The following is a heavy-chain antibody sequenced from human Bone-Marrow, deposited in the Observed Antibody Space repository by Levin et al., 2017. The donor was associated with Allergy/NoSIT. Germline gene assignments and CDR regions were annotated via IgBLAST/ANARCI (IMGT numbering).Heavy chain of an antibody. CDR2: IYYSGST. V-gene: IGHV4-61*01. D-gene: IGHD5-24*01. CDR3: ARSEMADDAFDI. Sequence: SETLSLTCNVSGGSVSSGSYYWSWIRLPPGKGLEWIGYIYYSGSTTHNPSLKSRVTISVDTSKNQFSLKINSVTAADTAVYYCARSEMADDAFDIWGQGTMVTVSS. CDR1: GGSVSSGSYY. J-gene: IGHJ3*02.